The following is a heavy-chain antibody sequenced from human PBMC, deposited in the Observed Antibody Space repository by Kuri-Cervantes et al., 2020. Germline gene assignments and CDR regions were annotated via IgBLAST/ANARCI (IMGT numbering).Heavy chain of an antibody. CDR2: ISSSGSTI. Sequence: GESLKSSCAASGFTFSDYYMSWIRQAPGKGLEWVSYISSSGSTIYYADSVKGRFTISRDNAKNSLYLQMNSLRAEDTAVYYCAKDLNYYDSSGYYSGFDYWGQGTLVTVSS. CDR3: AKDLNYYDSSGYYSGFDY. J-gene: IGHJ4*02. D-gene: IGHD3-22*01. V-gene: IGHV3-11*04. CDR1: GFTFSDYY.